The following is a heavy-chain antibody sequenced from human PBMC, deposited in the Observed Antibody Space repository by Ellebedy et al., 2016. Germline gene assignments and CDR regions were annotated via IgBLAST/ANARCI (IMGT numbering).Heavy chain of an antibody. J-gene: IGHJ4*02. V-gene: IGHV5-51*01. CDR3: ARRGGLYSSGWSFDY. CDR2: IYPGDSDT. CDR1: GYSFTSYW. D-gene: IGHD6-19*01. Sequence: GESLKISCKGSGYSFTSYWIGWVRQMPGKGLEWMGVIYPGDSDTRYSPSFQGQVTISADKSISTAYLQWSSLKASDTAMYYCARRGGLYSSGWSFDYWGQGTLVTVSS.